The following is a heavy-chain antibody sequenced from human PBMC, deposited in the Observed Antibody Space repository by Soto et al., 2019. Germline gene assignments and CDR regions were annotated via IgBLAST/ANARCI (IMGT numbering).Heavy chain of an antibody. Sequence: QLQLQESGPGLVKPSETLSLTCTVSGGSISSSSYYWGWIRQPPGKGLEWIGSIYYIGSTYYNPSLQSRVTISVGTSNNQFSLKLSSVTAADTAVYYCARLQMTTVTTGAFDIWGQGTMVTVSS. J-gene: IGHJ3*02. CDR3: ARLQMTTVTTGAFDI. D-gene: IGHD4-4*01. V-gene: IGHV4-39*01. CDR2: IYYIGST. CDR1: GGSISSSSYY.